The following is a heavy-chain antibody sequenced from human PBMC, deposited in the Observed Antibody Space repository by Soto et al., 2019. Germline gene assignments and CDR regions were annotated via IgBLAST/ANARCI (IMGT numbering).Heavy chain of an antibody. CDR1: GFTFSSYA. CDR2: ISGSGGST. Sequence: GGSLRLSCAASGFTFSSYAMSWVRQAPGKGLEWVSAISGSGGSTYYADSVKGRFTVSRDNSKNTLYLQMNSLRAEDTAVYYCAKQLAHYDFWSGSYYYYYMDVWGKGTTVTVSS. CDR3: AKQLAHYDFWSGSYYYYYMDV. J-gene: IGHJ6*03. D-gene: IGHD3-3*01. V-gene: IGHV3-23*01.